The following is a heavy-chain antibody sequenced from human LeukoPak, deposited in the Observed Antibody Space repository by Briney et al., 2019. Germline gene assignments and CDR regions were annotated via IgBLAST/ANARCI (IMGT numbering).Heavy chain of an antibody. J-gene: IGHJ4*02. CDR1: GGTFSSYA. CDR3: ARDSCSSTSCLSIDDY. Sequence: ASVKVSCKASGGTFSSYAISWVRQAAGQGLEWMGGIIPIFGTANYAQKFQGRVTITADESTSTAYMELSSLRSEDTAVYYCARDSCSSTSCLSIDDYWGQGTLVTVSS. V-gene: IGHV1-69*13. D-gene: IGHD2-2*01. CDR2: IIPIFGTA.